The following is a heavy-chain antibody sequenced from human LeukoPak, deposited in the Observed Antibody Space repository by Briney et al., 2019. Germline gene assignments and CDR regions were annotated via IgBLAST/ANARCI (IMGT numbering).Heavy chain of an antibody. CDR1: GFTLSTNS. D-gene: IGHD2-2*02. Sequence: PGGSLRLSCAASGFTLSTNSMNWVRQAPGKGLEWASYISSSGSSIYYADSLKGRFTISRDSAKNSLYLEMNSLRAEDTAVYYCARVRRYTATGGYYYNGMDVWGQGTTVTVSS. V-gene: IGHV3-48*04. CDR3: ARVRRYTATGGYYYNGMDV. CDR2: ISSSGSSI. J-gene: IGHJ6*02.